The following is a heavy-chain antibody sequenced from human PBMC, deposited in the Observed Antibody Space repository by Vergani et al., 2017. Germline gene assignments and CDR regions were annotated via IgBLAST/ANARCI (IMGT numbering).Heavy chain of an antibody. CDR1: GYTFTTYH. V-gene: IGHV1-46*03. CDR2: INPSGGST. J-gene: IGHJ6*02. Sequence: QVQLVQSGTEVTKPGASVKVSWKACGYTFTTYHMHWVRQAPGPGLEWMGIINPSGGSTSYAQKFQGRVTMTRDTSTSTVYMELSSLRSEDTAVYYCARGGLTDYYYYGMDVWGQGTTVTVSS. D-gene: IGHD2-8*01. CDR3: ARGGLTDYYYYGMDV.